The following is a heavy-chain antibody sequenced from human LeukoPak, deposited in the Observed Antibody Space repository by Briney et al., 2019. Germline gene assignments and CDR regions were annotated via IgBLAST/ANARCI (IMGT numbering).Heavy chain of an antibody. J-gene: IGHJ4*02. V-gene: IGHV3-66*01. CDR3: ARKTDHRAGGDY. Sequence: GGSLRLSCAASGFTVSYNYMSCVRQAPGKGLEWVSLIYSVGTTAYADSVKGRFTVSRDNSKNTLYLQMNSLRAEDTAIYYCARKTDHRAGGDYWGQGTLVTVSS. CDR2: IYSVGTT. D-gene: IGHD3-16*01. CDR1: GFTVSYNY.